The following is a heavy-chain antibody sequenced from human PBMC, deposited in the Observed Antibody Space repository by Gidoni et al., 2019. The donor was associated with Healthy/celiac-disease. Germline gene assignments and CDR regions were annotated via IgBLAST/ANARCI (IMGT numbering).Heavy chain of an antibody. D-gene: IGHD1-26*01. CDR3: ARTWWESDAFDI. J-gene: IGHJ3*02. Sequence: EVQLVESGGGLVQPGGSLILSCAASGSTFSSYEMNWVRQAPGKGLEWVSYISSSGSTIYYADSVKGRFTISRDNAKNSLYLQMNSLRAEDTAVYYCARTWWESDAFDIWGQGTMVTVSS. CDR2: ISSSGSTI. V-gene: IGHV3-48*03. CDR1: GSTFSSYE.